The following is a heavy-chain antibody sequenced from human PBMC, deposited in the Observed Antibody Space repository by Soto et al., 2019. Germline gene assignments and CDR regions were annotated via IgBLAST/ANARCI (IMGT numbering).Heavy chain of an antibody. V-gene: IGHV3-43*01. CDR2: ISWDGGST. CDR3: AKDIWQQLDYYYGMDV. D-gene: IGHD6-13*01. J-gene: IGHJ6*02. CDR1: GFTFDDYT. Sequence: GGSLRLSCAASGFTFDDYTMHWVRQAPGKGLEWVSLISWDGGSTYYADSVKGRFTISRDNSKNSLYLQMNSLRTEDTALYYCAKDIWQQLDYYYGMDVWGQGTTVTVSS.